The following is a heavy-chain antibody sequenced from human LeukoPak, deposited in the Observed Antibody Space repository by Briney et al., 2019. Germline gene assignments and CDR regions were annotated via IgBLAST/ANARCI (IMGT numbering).Heavy chain of an antibody. D-gene: IGHD1-26*01. V-gene: IGHV3-23*01. CDR2: ISGGGGST. Sequence: GGSLRLSCAASGFTFSGYWMSWVRQAPGKGLEWVSTISGGGGSTYYADSVKGRFTISRDNSKNTLYLQVNSLRAEDTAVYYCAKGGKWDVTPFDYWGQGTLVTVSS. CDR3: AKGGKWDVTPFDY. J-gene: IGHJ4*02. CDR1: GFTFSGYW.